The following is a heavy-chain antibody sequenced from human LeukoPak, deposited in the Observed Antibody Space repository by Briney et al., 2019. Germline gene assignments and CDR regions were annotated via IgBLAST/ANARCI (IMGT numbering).Heavy chain of an antibody. J-gene: IGHJ4*02. CDR2: MNPNSGGT. CDR3: ARRAAAGIYFDY. V-gene: IGHV1-2*02. CDR1: GYTFTSYD. D-gene: IGHD6-13*01. Sequence: ASVKVSCKASGYTFTSYDINWVRQATGQGLEWMGWMNPNSGGTNYAQKFQGGVTMTRDTSISTAYMELSRLRSDDTAVYYCARRAAAGIYFDYWGQGTLVTVSS.